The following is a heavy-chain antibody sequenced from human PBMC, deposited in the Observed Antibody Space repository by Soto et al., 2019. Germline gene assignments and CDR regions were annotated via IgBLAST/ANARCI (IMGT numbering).Heavy chain of an antibody. J-gene: IGHJ3*02. Sequence: GGSLRLSCAASGFTFSSYAMSWVRQAPGKGLEWVSAISGSGGSTYYADSVKGRFTISRDNSKNTLYLQMNSLRAEDTAVYYCAKDHLYYYDSSGYDDAFDIWGQGTMVTVSS. CDR2: ISGSGGST. D-gene: IGHD3-22*01. CDR1: GFTFSSYA. CDR3: AKDHLYYYDSSGYDDAFDI. V-gene: IGHV3-23*01.